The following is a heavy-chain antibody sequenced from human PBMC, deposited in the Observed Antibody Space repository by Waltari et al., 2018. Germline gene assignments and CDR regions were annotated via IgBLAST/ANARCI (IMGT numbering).Heavy chain of an antibody. Sequence: QVQLQESGPGLVKPSGTLSLTCAVSGGSISSSNWWSWVRQPPGKGLEWIGEIYHSGSTNHHPALKSRVTISVDKSKNQFSLKLSSVTAADTAVYYCARKGAGKGRAYYFDYWGQGTLVTVSS. CDR1: GGSISSSNW. CDR2: IYHSGST. V-gene: IGHV4-4*02. J-gene: IGHJ4*02. CDR3: ARKGAGKGRAYYFDY. D-gene: IGHD6-19*01.